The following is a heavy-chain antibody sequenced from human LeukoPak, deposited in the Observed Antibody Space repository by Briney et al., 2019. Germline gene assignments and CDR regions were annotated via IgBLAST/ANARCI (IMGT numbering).Heavy chain of an antibody. Sequence: GSLRLSCAASGLTFSSYAMSWVRQAPGKGLEWVSTNADSVKGRFTISRDNSKNTLYLQMNSLRAEDTAVYFCAKDPYGDYVGDYWGQGTLVTVSS. CDR1: GLTFSSYA. D-gene: IGHD4-17*01. CDR3: AKDPYGDYVGDY. V-gene: IGHV3-23*01. J-gene: IGHJ4*02.